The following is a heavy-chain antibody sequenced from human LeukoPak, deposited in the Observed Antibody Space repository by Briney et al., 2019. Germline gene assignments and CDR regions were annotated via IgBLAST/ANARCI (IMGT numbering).Heavy chain of an antibody. CDR2: MNPNSGNT. CDR1: GYPFTSYD. J-gene: IGHJ5*02. V-gene: IGHV1-8*03. D-gene: IGHD6-6*01. Sequence: ASVKVSCKASGYPFTSYDINWVRQATGQGLEWMGWMNPNSGNTGYAQKFQGRVTFSRNTSITTAYMELSSLRSEDTAVYYCARAIRADRRGSWFDPWGQGTLVTVSS. CDR3: ARAIRADRRGSWFDP.